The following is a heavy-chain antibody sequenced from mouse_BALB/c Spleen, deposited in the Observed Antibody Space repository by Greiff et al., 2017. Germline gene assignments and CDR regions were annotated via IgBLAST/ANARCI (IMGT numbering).Heavy chain of an antibody. CDR3: TREAGGYYAMDY. CDR1: GYTFTSYW. V-gene: IGHV1-69*02. Sequence: QVQLQQPGAELVRPGASVKLSCKASGYTFTSYWINWVKQRPGQGLEWIGNIYPSDSYTNYNQKFKDKATLTVDKSSSTAYMQLSSPTSEDSAVYYCTREAGGYYAMDYWGQGSSVTVSS. J-gene: IGHJ4*01. CDR2: IYPSDSYT. D-gene: IGHD3-2*02.